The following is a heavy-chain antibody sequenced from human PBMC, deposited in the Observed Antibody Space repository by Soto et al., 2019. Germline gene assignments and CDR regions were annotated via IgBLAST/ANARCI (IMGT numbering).Heavy chain of an antibody. CDR2: MNPNSGNT. J-gene: IGHJ6*02. CDR1: GYTFTSYE. D-gene: IGHD3-3*01. V-gene: IGHV1-8*01. CDR3: ARGSINNDFWSGYYKGDYYGMDV. Sequence: ASVKVSCKASGYTFTSYEINWVRQATGQGREWMGWMNPNSGNTGYAQKFQGRVTTTRNTSISTAYMELSSLRSEDTAVYYCARGSINNDFWSGYYKGDYYGMDVWGQGTTVTVSS.